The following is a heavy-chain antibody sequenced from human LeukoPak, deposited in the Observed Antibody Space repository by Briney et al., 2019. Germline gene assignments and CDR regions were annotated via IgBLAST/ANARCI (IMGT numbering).Heavy chain of an antibody. V-gene: IGHV3-7*01. CDR2: IKQDGSEK. Sequence: GGSLRLSCAASGFTFSSYWMSWVRQAPGKGLEWVANIKQDGSEKYYVDSVKGRFTISRDNAKNSLYLQMNSLRAEDTAMYYCARERSGYCSDGSCYDFDYWGQGTLVTVSS. D-gene: IGHD2-15*01. J-gene: IGHJ4*02. CDR1: GFTFSSYW. CDR3: ARERSGYCSDGSCYDFDY.